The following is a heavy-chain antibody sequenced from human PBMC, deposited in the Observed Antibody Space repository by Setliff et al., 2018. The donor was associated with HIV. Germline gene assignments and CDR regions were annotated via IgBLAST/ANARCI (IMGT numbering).Heavy chain of an antibody. D-gene: IGHD3-10*01. Sequence: PGESLTISCVVSGFDFASFLIHWVRQAPGKGLEWVASISRDNFVRFYADSVRGRFNVSRDNAQKSLFLQMNSLKADDTAFYYCAREAPIQGVTYGFPHFDYWGQGALVTVSS. CDR2: ISRDNFVR. CDR3: AREAPIQGVTYGFPHFDY. CDR1: GFDFASFL. J-gene: IGHJ4*02. V-gene: IGHV3-21*01.